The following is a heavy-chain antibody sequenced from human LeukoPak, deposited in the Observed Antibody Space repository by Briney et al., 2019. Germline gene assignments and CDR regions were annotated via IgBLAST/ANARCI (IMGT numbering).Heavy chain of an antibody. V-gene: IGHV3-74*01. J-gene: IGHJ4*02. CDR1: GFTFSSYW. Sequence: PGGSLRLSCAASGFTFSSYWMHWVRQAPGKGLVWVSRIKSDGSSISYADSVKGRFTISRDNSKNTLYLQMNSLRAEDTAVYYCAKLPEQQPDYWGQGTLVTVSS. CDR3: AKLPEQQPDY. D-gene: IGHD6-13*01. CDR2: IKSDGSSI.